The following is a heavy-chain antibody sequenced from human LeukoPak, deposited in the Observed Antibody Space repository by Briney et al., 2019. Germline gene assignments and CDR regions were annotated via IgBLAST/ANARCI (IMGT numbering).Heavy chain of an antibody. J-gene: IGHJ3*02. V-gene: IGHV3-15*01. Sequence: GGSLRLSCAASGFTFSNAWMSWVRQAPGKGLEWDGRIKSKTDGGTTDYAAPVKGRFTISRDDSKNTLYLQMNSLKTEDTAVYYCTNDCSGGSCYAHDAFDIWGQGTMVTVSS. CDR3: TNDCSGGSCYAHDAFDI. D-gene: IGHD2-15*01. CDR2: IKSKTDGGTT. CDR1: GFTFSNAW.